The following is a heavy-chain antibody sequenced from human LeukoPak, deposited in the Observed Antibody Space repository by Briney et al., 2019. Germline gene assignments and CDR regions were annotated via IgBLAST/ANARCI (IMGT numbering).Heavy chain of an antibody. Sequence: GGSLRLSCAPSGFTFSSYAMSWVRQAPGMGLEWLSAISGSGGNTYYADSVKGRFTISRDNAKNTLYLQMNTLRAEDTAVYYCAIRRGYTYGDDYWGQGTLVTVSS. CDR3: AIRRGYTYGDDY. CDR1: GFTFSSYA. V-gene: IGHV3-23*01. J-gene: IGHJ4*02. CDR2: ISGSGGNT. D-gene: IGHD5-18*01.